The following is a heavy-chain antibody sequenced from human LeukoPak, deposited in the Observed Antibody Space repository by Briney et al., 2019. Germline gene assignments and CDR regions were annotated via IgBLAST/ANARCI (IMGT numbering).Heavy chain of an antibody. CDR3: ATVERSFDFLLVPLTY. CDR2: INPKTGAT. Sequence: PRASVKVSCKASGYIFTDSNIHWVRQAPGQGLEWMGWINPKTGATKYAERFHGRVTMTRDTSISTGYMELSRLTSDDTAVYFCATVERSFDFLLVPLTYWGQGTLVTVSS. V-gene: IGHV1-2*02. CDR1: GYIFTDSN. D-gene: IGHD3-9*01. J-gene: IGHJ4*02.